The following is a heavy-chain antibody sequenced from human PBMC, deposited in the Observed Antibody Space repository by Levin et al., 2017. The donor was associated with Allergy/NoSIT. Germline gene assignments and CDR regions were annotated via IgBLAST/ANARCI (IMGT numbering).Heavy chain of an antibody. CDR2: INHSGST. Sequence: GSLRLSCAVYGGSFSGYYWSWIRQPPGKGLEWIGEINHSGSTNYNPSLKSRVTISVDTSKNQFSLKLSSVTAADTAVYYCARESPSLIPAAILDKTKNFQKKRVYFDYWGQGTLVTVSS. CDR1: GGSFSGYY. V-gene: IGHV4-34*01. J-gene: IGHJ4*02. CDR3: ARESPSLIPAAILDKTKNFQKKRVYFDY. D-gene: IGHD2-2*02.